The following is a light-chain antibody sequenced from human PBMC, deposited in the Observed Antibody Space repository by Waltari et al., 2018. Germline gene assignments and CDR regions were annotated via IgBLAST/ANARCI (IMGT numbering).Light chain of an antibody. CDR1: QGISNS. J-gene: IGKJ2*01. CDR2: AAS. CDR3: QQYYSTPYT. Sequence: DIQMTQSPSHLSASVGDRVTTTCRASQGISNSLAWYQQKPGKAPKLLLYAASRLESGVPSRFSGSGSGTDYTLTISSLQPEDFAIYYCQQYYSTPYTFGQGTKLEIK. V-gene: IGKV1-NL1*01.